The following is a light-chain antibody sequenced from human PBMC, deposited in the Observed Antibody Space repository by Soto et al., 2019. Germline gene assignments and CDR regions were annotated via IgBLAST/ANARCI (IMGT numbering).Light chain of an antibody. CDR3: QQYYTYPLA. V-gene: IGKV1-8*01. CDR2: AAS. CDR1: RPISTY. Sequence: AIRMTQSPSSISAFTGDRVTITCRTSRPISTYLAWYQQKPGKTPTLLMYAASTLRSGVPSRFSGSGSGTDFTLTISCLQSEDFATYYCQQYYTYPLAFGQGTNIEIK. J-gene: IGKJ1*01.